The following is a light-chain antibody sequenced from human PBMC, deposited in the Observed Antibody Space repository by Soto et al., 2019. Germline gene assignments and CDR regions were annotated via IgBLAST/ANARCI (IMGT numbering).Light chain of an antibody. CDR3: QQYNNWPPIFT. CDR2: DAS. J-gene: IGKJ3*01. V-gene: IGKV3-15*01. CDR1: QSVSSN. Sequence: EIVMTQSPATLSVSPGERATLSCRASQSVSSNLAWYQQKPGQAPRLLIYDASTRATGIPARFSGSGSGTEITLTISSLQSEDFAVYYCQQYNNWPPIFTFGPGTKVDIK.